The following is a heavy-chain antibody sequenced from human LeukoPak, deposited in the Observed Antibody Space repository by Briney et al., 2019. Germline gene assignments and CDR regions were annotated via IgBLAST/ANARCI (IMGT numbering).Heavy chain of an antibody. Sequence: TSETLSLTCTVSGGSISSYYWSWIRQPPGKGLEWIGYIYYSGSTNYNPSLKSRVTISVDTSKNQFSLKLTSVTAADTAVYYCARGFTYAIGVFDIWGQGTMVTVSS. V-gene: IGHV4-59*01. J-gene: IGHJ3*02. CDR3: ARGFTYAIGVFDI. D-gene: IGHD5-18*01. CDR1: GGSISSYY. CDR2: IYYSGST.